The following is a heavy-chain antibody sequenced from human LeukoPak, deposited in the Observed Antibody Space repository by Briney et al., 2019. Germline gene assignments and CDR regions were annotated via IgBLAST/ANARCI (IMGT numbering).Heavy chain of an antibody. CDR2: IIPNSGDT. D-gene: IGHD5-24*01. Sequence: VASVKVSCKAFGYTFTGYYIHWVRQAPGQGLEWMGWIIPNSGDTSYAQKFQGRVTMTRDTSISTAYMELSSLRSDDTAVYYCARDVEMATTYWGQGTLVTVSS. J-gene: IGHJ4*02. V-gene: IGHV1-2*02. CDR3: ARDVEMATTY. CDR1: GYTFTGYY.